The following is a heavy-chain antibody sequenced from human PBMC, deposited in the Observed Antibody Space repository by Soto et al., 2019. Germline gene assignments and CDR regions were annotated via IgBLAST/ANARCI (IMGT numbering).Heavy chain of an antibody. D-gene: IGHD3-16*02. J-gene: IGHJ3*02. CDR3: ERDRGYTNFEN. V-gene: IGHV3-7*01. CDR2: MNQGGSEI. Sequence: HLGGSLRLSCGASGFSFSSYWMSWVRQAPGKGLEWVANMNQGGSEINYVDSVRGRFTISRDNAKNLLYLQMNSLRVEDTAVYHCERDRGYTNFENWGQGTMVTVSS. CDR1: GFSFSSYW.